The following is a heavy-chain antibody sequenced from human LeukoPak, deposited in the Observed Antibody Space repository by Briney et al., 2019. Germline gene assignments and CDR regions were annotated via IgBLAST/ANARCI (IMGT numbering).Heavy chain of an antibody. Sequence: GGPVGLSCEASGVTFSSYWINWARQAPGKGLEWVASINHNGNVNYYVDSVKGRFTISRDNAKNSLYLQMSNLRAEDTAVYFCARGGGLDVWGQGATVTVSS. D-gene: IGHD3-16*01. CDR2: INHNGNVN. V-gene: IGHV3-7*03. J-gene: IGHJ6*02. CDR1: GVTFSSYW. CDR3: ARGGGLDV.